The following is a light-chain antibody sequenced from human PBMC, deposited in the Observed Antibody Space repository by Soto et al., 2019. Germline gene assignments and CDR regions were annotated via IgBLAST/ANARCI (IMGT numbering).Light chain of an antibody. Sequence: EVPVTQSPGTLSLSACEMATLSCRASQSVTANYSAWYQQKRGHAHSLIIYGASSRASGIPDRFSGSGSGTDFTLTISRLEQEDVAVYYCQQYGSSQTFGQGTKVDIK. CDR3: QQYGSSQT. CDR2: GAS. CDR1: QSVTANY. V-gene: IGKV3-20*01. J-gene: IGKJ1*01.